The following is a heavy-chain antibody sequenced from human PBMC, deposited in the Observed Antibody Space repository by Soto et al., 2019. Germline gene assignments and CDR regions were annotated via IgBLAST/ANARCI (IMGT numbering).Heavy chain of an antibody. V-gene: IGHV3-15*07. D-gene: IGHD6-13*01. J-gene: IGHJ4*02. Sequence: GGSLRLSCAASGFTFSNSWMHWVRQAPGKGLVWVSRIKSDGTTDYAAPVKGRFTISRDDSKNTLYLQMNSLKTEDTAVYYCTTPNLYSSSWYYFDYWGQGTLVTVSS. CDR2: IKSDGTT. CDR3: TTPNLYSSSWYYFDY. CDR1: GFTFSNSW.